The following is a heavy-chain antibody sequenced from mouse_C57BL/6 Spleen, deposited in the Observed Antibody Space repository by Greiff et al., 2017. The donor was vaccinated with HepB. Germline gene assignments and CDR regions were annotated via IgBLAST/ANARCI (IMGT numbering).Heavy chain of an antibody. CDR2: FYPGSGSI. D-gene: IGHD2-4*01. Sequence: QVQLKESGAELVKPGASVKLSCKASGYTFTEYTIHWVKQRSGQGLEWIGWFYPGSGSIKYNEKFKDKATLTADKSSSTVYMELSRLTSEDSAVYFCARHGYDYDVGYYYAMDYWGQGTSVTVSS. V-gene: IGHV1-62-2*01. CDR1: GYTFTEYT. J-gene: IGHJ4*01. CDR3: ARHGYDYDVGYYYAMDY.